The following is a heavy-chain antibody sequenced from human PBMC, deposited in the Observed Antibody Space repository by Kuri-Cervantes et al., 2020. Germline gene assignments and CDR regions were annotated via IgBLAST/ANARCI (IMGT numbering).Heavy chain of an antibody. V-gene: IGHV3-30*03. D-gene: IGHD3-16*01. CDR2: ISDDGSNK. Sequence: SLKISCAASGITISSYGMHWVRQAPGKGVEWVAVISDDGSNKYYADFVKGRFTISRDNSKKTLYLQMNSLRADDTAVYYCARDLRGGGYYFDYWGQGTLVTVSS. J-gene: IGHJ4*02. CDR1: GITISSYG. CDR3: ARDLRGGGYYFDY.